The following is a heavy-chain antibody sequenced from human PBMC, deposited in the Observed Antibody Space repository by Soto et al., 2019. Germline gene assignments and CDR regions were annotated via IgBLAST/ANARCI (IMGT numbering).Heavy chain of an antibody. Sequence: GASVKVSCKASGYTFTSYYMHWVRQAPGQGLEWMGIINPSGGSTSYAQKFQGRVTMTRDTSTSTVYMELSSLRSEDTAVYYCARQTTAMVTRYYYYYMDVWGKGTTVTVS. V-gene: IGHV1-46*03. D-gene: IGHD5-18*01. CDR1: GYTFTSYY. J-gene: IGHJ6*03. CDR2: INPSGGST. CDR3: ARQTTAMVTRYYYYYMDV.